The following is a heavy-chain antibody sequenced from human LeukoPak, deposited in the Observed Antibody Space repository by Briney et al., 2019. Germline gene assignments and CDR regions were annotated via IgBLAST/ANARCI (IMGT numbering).Heavy chain of an antibody. Sequence: KASETLSLTCAVYVGSLSGYYWSWIRQPPGKGLEWIGEINHSGSTNYNSSLKSRVTISVDTSKNQFSLKLSSVTAADTAVYYCARGYYGSGSHCCHMDVWGKGTTITVS. V-gene: IGHV4-34*01. CDR1: VGSLSGYY. J-gene: IGHJ6*03. CDR3: ARGYYGSGSHCCHMDV. D-gene: IGHD3-10*01. CDR2: INHSGST.